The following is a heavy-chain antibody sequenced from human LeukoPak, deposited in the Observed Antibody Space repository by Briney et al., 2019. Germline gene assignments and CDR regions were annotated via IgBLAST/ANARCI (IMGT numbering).Heavy chain of an antibody. Sequence: SETLSLTCTVSGGSISSYYWSWIQQPPGKGLEWIGYIYYSGSTNYNPSLKSRVTISVDTSKNQFSLKLSSVTAADTAVYYCASVDTAMVMYYWGQGTLVIVSS. CDR2: IYYSGST. V-gene: IGHV4-59*13. D-gene: IGHD5-18*01. CDR1: GGSISSYY. J-gene: IGHJ4*02. CDR3: ASVDTAMVMYY.